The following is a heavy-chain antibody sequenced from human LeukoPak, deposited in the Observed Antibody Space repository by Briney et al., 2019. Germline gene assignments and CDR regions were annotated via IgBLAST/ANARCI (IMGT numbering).Heavy chain of an antibody. Sequence: SETLSLTCTVSGGSISSYYWSWIRQRPGKGLEWVGYIYYSGSTNYNPSLKSRVTISVDTSKNQFSLKLSSVTAADTAVYYCARFVRGTYYFDYWGQGTLVTVSS. CDR3: ARFVRGTYYFDY. J-gene: IGHJ4*02. CDR2: IYYSGST. CDR1: GGSISSYY. D-gene: IGHD3-16*01. V-gene: IGHV4-59*08.